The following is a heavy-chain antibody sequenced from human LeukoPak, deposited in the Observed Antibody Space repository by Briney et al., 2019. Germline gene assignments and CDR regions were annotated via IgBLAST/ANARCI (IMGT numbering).Heavy chain of an antibody. CDR3: ARPDYFASHD. V-gene: IGHV5-51*01. Sequence: GESLKISCKGAGYIFPKSWIGWVRQMPGKGLEWMAIIYPDDSRTKYSPSFQSQVTISADRSINTAYLQWSSLRASDTAMYYCARPDYFASHDWGQGTLVTVSS. D-gene: IGHD2/OR15-2a*01. CDR1: GYIFPKSW. J-gene: IGHJ4*02. CDR2: IYPDDSRT.